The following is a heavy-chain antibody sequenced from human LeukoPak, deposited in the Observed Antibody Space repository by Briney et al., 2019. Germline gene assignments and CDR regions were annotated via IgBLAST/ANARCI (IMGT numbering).Heavy chain of an antibody. Sequence: GGSLRLSCAASGFTFSSNWMHWVRQAPGKGLVWVSRINEDGSTTNYADSVKGRFTISRDNAKNTLYLQMNSLRAEDTAVYYCARDQYYYDSSGYYSSYYFDYWGQGTLVTVSS. CDR1: GFTFSSNW. CDR2: INEDGSTT. V-gene: IGHV3-74*01. J-gene: IGHJ4*02. CDR3: ARDQYYYDSSGYYSSYYFDY. D-gene: IGHD3-22*01.